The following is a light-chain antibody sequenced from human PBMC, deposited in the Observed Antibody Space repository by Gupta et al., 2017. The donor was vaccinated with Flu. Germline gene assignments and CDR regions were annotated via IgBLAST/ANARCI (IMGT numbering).Light chain of an antibody. CDR1: QSVSSY. J-gene: IGKJ1*01. Sequence: EIVLTQSQATLSLSPGERATLSCRASQSVSSYLAWYQQKPGQAPRLLIYDASNRATGIPARFSGGGSGTDFTLTISSLEPEDFAVYYCQQRSNWPPWTFGQGTKVEIK. CDR2: DAS. CDR3: QQRSNWPPWT. V-gene: IGKV3-11*01.